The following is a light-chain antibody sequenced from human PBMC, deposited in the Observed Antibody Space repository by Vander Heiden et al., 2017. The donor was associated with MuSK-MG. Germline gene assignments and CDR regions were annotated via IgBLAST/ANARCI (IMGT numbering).Light chain of an antibody. V-gene: IGKV1-12*01. CDR3: QQLDTDSWT. CDR1: QDISVW. Sequence: DIQMTQSPSSVSASVGDRVTISCRASQDISVWVAWYQQKPGVAPKLLIYAASTLQDGVPSRFSGSGAGTDFTLTISSRQPEDFATYYCQQLDTDSWTFGQGTKLEIK. J-gene: IGKJ1*01. CDR2: AAS.